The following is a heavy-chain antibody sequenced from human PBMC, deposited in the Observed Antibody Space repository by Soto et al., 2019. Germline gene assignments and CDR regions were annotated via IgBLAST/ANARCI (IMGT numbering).Heavy chain of an antibody. CDR1: GYTFTAYY. CDR2: INPNSGDT. Sequence: ASVKVSCKASGYTFTAYYLHWVRQAPGQGLEWMGWINPNSGDTNYAQKFQAGVTMTRDTSLTTAYMELRWLRSDDTAVYYCARDRYGSGSYGYYYYGVDVWGQGTKVTVSS. V-gene: IGHV1-2*02. D-gene: IGHD3-10*01. J-gene: IGHJ6*02. CDR3: ARDRYGSGSYGYYYYGVDV.